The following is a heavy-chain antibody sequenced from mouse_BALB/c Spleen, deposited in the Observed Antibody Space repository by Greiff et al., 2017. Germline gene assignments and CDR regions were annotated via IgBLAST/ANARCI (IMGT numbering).Heavy chain of an antibody. V-gene: IGHV3-2*02. J-gene: IGHJ3*01. CDR2: ISYSGST. CDR3: ADLRPWFAY. D-gene: IGHD1-2*01. Sequence: EVKVEESGPGLVKPSQSLSLTCTVTGYSITSDYAWNWIRQFPGNKLEWMGYISYSGSTSYNPSLKSRISITRDTSKNQFFLQLNSVTTEDTATYYCADLRPWFAYWGQGTLVTVSA. CDR1: GYSITSDYA.